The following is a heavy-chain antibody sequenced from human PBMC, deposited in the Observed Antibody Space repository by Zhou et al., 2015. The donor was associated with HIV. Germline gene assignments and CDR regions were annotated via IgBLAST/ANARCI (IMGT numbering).Heavy chain of an antibody. CDR3: VKDIGPGISAALTRGFDY. CDR2: LSWNSGDI. V-gene: IGHV3-9*01. CDR1: EITFDDYA. Sequence: EVQLVESGGGLVQPGRSLRLSCAASEITFDDYAMHWVRQAPGKGLEWVSGLSWNSGDIGYADSVKGRFTISKDNAKNSLYLQMNSLRPEDTAFYYCVKDIGPGISAALTRGFDYWGQGTLVTVSS. J-gene: IGHJ4*02. D-gene: IGHD6-13*01.